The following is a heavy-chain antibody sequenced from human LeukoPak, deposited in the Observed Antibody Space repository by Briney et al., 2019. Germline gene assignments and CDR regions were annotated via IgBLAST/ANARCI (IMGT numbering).Heavy chain of an antibody. CDR2: IWYDGSNK. CDR1: GFTFSSYG. Sequence: PGGSLRLSCAASGFTFSSYGMHWVRQAPGKGLDWVAVIWYDGSNKYYADSVKGRFTISRDNSKNTLYLQMNSLRAEDTAVYYCARYKEDLDAFDIWGQGTMVTVSS. V-gene: IGHV3-33*01. CDR3: ARYKEDLDAFDI. J-gene: IGHJ3*02. D-gene: IGHD1-14*01.